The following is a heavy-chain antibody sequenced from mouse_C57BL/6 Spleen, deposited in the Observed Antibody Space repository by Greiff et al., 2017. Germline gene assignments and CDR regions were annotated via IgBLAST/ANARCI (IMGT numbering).Heavy chain of an antibody. J-gene: IGHJ2*01. CDR2: ISDGGSYT. D-gene: IGHD3-2*02. CDR1: GFTFSSYA. Sequence: EVKLEESGGGLVKPGGSLKLSCAASGFTFSSYAMSWVRQTPEKRLEWVATISDGGSYTYYPDNVKGRFTISRDNAKNNLYLQMSHLKAEDTAMYYGARWGQLRLYYCDYWGQATTLTVSS. CDR3: ARWGQLRLYYCDY. V-gene: IGHV5-4*03.